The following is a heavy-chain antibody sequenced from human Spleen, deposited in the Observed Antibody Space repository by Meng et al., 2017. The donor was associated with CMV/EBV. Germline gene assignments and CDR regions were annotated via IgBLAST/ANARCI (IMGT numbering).Heavy chain of an antibody. V-gene: IGHV3-53*01. Sequence: GESLKISCAASGFTVSRNYMSWVRQAPGKGLGWVSVIYAGGSTYYADSVKGRFTISRDNSKNTLYLQMNSLRAEDTAVYYCAKSGRVGNYYYYAMDVWGQGTTVTVSS. CDR3: AKSGRVGNYYYYAMDV. J-gene: IGHJ6*01. CDR2: IYAGGST. CDR1: GFTVSRNY. D-gene: IGHD3-10*01.